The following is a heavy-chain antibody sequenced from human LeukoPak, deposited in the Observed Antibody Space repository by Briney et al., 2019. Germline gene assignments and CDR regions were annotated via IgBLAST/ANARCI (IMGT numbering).Heavy chain of an antibody. CDR1: GFTFSSYT. CDR2: ISSTGTTI. V-gene: IGHV3-48*02. CDR3: ARARYSDC. Sequence: GGSLRLSCTGSGFTFSSYTMSWVRQSPGKGLEWVSLISSTGTTINYAESVKGRFTISRDNAKNSPYLQMNSLRDEDTAVYYCARARYSDCWGQGTLVTVSS. J-gene: IGHJ4*02.